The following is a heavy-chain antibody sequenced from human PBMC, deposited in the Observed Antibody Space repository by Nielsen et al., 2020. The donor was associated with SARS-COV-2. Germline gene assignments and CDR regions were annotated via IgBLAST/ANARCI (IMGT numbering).Heavy chain of an antibody. CDR2: LNQSGST. CDR1: GGSFSDYY. CDR3: ARVIPGGRTDYFDY. Sequence: SETLSLTCGVYGGSFSDYYWTWIRQAPGKGLEWIGELNQSGSTNYNPSLKSRVTISVDTSKTQISLRLSSVTAADTAVYYCARVIPGGRTDYFDYWGQGTLVTVSS. J-gene: IGHJ4*02. D-gene: IGHD1-1*01. V-gene: IGHV4-34*01.